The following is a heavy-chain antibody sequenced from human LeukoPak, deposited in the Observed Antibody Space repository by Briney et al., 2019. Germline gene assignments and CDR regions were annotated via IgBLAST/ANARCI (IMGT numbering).Heavy chain of an antibody. Sequence: GGSLRPSCAASGFTFSTYSMNWVRQAPGRGLEWVSSISSSSKYIHYADSVKGRFTISRDDAKNSLSLQMNSLRAEDTAVYYCARDLDIVVVPASWFYPWGQGTLVTVSS. J-gene: IGHJ5*02. D-gene: IGHD2-2*03. CDR2: ISSSSKYI. V-gene: IGHV3-21*01. CDR1: GFTFSTYS. CDR3: ARDLDIVVVPASWFYP.